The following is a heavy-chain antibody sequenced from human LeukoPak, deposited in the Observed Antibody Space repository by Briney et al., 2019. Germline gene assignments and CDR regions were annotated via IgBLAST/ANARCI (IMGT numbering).Heavy chain of an antibody. CDR1: GGSISSSSYY. CDR3: ARGPTLVRGVIMPDSVGGMDV. J-gene: IGHJ6*02. CDR2: IYYSGST. V-gene: IGHV4-39*07. D-gene: IGHD3-10*01. Sequence: PSETLSLTCTVSGGSISSSSYYWGWIRQPPGKGLEWIGSIYYSGSTYYNPSLKSRVTISVDTSKNQFSLKLSSVTAADTAVYYCARGPTLVRGVIMPDSVGGMDVWGQGTTVTVSS.